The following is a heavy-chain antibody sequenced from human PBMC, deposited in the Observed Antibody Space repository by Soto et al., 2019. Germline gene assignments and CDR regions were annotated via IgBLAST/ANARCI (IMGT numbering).Heavy chain of an antibody. V-gene: IGHV1-18*01. Sequence: QVQLVQSGAEVKKPGASVKVSCKASGYTFTNYGISWVRQAPGQGLEWMGRISAYNGNTNYAQKRQGRVTMSTDTSTSTAYIDLRSLRSDDTAMDYCAMIQYSSGLYVLGYWGQGTLGSVSS. CDR1: GYTFTNYG. CDR3: AMIQYSSGLYVLGY. J-gene: IGHJ4*02. CDR2: ISAYNGNT. D-gene: IGHD6-19*01.